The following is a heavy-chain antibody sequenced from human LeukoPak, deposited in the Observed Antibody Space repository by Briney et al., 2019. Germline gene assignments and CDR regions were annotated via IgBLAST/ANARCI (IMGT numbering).Heavy chain of an antibody. J-gene: IGHJ4*02. CDR2: IYHSGST. D-gene: IGHD2-21*02. Sequence: SETLSLTCTVYGGSISSNYWSWIRQPPGKGLEWIGYIYHSGSTSYNPSLKSRVTISVDTSKNQFSLMLSSVTAADTAVYYCARYSAPVTSIDYWGQGTLVTVSS. CDR1: GGSISSNY. V-gene: IGHV4-59*01. CDR3: ARYSAPVTSIDY.